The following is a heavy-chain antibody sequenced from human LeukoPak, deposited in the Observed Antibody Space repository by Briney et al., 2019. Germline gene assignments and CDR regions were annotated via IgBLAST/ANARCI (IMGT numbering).Heavy chain of an antibody. Sequence: PGGSRRLSCAASGFPFSNHAMSWVRQPPGKGLEWVAAISNGNTYYADSVRGRFAISRDDSKNMVYLQMNSLRDEDTALYYCVREAGYCASVCLKSNWFDPWGQGTLVTVSS. CDR2: ISNGNT. J-gene: IGHJ5*02. V-gene: IGHV3-23*01. D-gene: IGHD2-15*01. CDR3: VREAGYCASVCLKSNWFDP. CDR1: GFPFSNHA.